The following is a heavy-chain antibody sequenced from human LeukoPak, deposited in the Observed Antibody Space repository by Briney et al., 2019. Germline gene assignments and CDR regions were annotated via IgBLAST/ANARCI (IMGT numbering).Heavy chain of an antibody. V-gene: IGHV3-74*01. J-gene: IGHJ4*02. Sequence: GGSLRLSCAASGFTFSSYWMHWVRQAPGKGLMWVSRINSDGSSATYADSVKGRFTISRDNAKNTLYLQMNGLRAEDTAVYYCARDYYGSGDYWGQGTLVTVSS. D-gene: IGHD3-10*01. CDR3: ARDYYGSGDY. CDR2: INSDGSSA. CDR1: GFTFSSYW.